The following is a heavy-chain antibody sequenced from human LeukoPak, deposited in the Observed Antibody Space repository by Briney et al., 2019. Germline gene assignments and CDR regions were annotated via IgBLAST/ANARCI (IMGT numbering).Heavy chain of an antibody. Sequence: SETLSLTCAVSGGSISSSGYSWSWIRQPPGRGLEWIGFIYYSGSTYYNPSLKSRVTISVDTSKNQFSLKLSSVTAADTAVYYCARRVRATVSQRGGAFDIWGQGTMVTVSS. CDR3: ARRVRATVSQRGGAFDI. CDR2: IYYSGST. V-gene: IGHV4-30-4*07. D-gene: IGHD4-17*01. J-gene: IGHJ3*02. CDR1: GGSISSSGYS.